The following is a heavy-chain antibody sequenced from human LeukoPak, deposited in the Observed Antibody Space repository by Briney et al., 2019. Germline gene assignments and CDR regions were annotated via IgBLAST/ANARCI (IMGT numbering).Heavy chain of an antibody. CDR2: ISSSSNYI. J-gene: IGHJ4*02. V-gene: IGHV3-21*01. CDR1: GFTFSSYS. CDR3: ARGYSSGWYPTGLGY. D-gene: IGHD6-19*01. Sequence: GGSLRLSCAASGFTFSSYSMNWVRQAPGKGLEWVSSISSSSNYIYYADSVKGRFTISRDNAKNSLYLQMNSLRAEDTAVYYCARGYSSGWYPTGLGYWGQGTLVTVSS.